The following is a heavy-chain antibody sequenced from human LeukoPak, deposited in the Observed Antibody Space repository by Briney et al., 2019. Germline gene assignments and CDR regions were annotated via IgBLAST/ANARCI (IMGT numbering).Heavy chain of an antibody. CDR3: AKEAGYCSGGTCGPEDY. V-gene: IGHV3-23*01. CDR1: GFTFSSYA. Sequence: PGGSLRLSCAASGFTFSSYAMSWVRQAPGKGLEWVSAISGSGGSTYYADSVKGRFTISRDNSKNTLYLQMNSLRVEDTAVYYCAKEAGYCSGGTCGPEDYWGQGTLVTVSS. D-gene: IGHD2-15*01. J-gene: IGHJ4*02. CDR2: ISGSGGST.